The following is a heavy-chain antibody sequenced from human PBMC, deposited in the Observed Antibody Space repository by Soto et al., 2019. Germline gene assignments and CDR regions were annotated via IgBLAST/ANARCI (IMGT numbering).Heavy chain of an antibody. D-gene: IGHD3-10*01. V-gene: IGHV1-46*03. CDR1: GYIFTSYY. Sequence: QVQLVQSGAEVRKPGASVKVSVKASGYIFTSYYINWGRQAPGQGLEWMGWINPFDGSRMFAQSFQGRVTMTRDTSTSTVYMEVSSLRSEDTAVYYCSRVDPGETSPFDHWGQGTLVTVSS. CDR3: SRVDPGETSPFDH. J-gene: IGHJ4*02. CDR2: INPFDGSR.